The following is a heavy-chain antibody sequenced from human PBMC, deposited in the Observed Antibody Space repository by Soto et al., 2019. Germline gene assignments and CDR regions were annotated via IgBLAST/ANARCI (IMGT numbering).Heavy chain of an antibody. CDR2: IYYSGST. CDR3: AIVATIYDYYGMDV. V-gene: IGHV4-39*01. J-gene: IGHJ6*02. CDR1: GGSISSSSYY. Sequence: SETLSLTSTVSGGSISSSSYYWGWIRQPPGKGLEWIGSIYYSGSTYYNPSLKSRVTISVDTSKNQFSLKLSSVTAADTAVYYCAIVATIYDYYGMDVWGQGTTVTVSS. D-gene: IGHD5-12*01.